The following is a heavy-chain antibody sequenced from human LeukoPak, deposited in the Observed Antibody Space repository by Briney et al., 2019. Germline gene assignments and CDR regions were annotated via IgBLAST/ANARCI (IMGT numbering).Heavy chain of an antibody. CDR1: GGSISSYY. CDR3: GSHSGSMDY. Sequence: SETLSLTCTASGGSISSYYWTWIRQPPGKGLEWIGYIYYSGSTNYNPSLKSRVTISVDTSKNQFSLKLSSVTAAETAVYYCGSHSGSMDYWGQGTLVSVSS. V-gene: IGHV4-59*08. J-gene: IGHJ4*02. D-gene: IGHD1-26*01. CDR2: IYYSGST.